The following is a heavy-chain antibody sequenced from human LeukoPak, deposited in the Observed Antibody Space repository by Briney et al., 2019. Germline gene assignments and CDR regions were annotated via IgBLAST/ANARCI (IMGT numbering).Heavy chain of an antibody. Sequence: QPGGSLRLSCAASGFIFSDHYMDWVRQAPGKGLEWVSSISGNSGRTYYADSVKGRFSISRDNSNNTLYLQMNSLRAEDAAVYYCAKSTSSWERVDYWGQGTLVTVSS. CDR1: GFIFSDHY. V-gene: IGHV3-23*01. CDR2: ISGNSGRT. J-gene: IGHJ4*02. CDR3: AKSTSSWERVDY. D-gene: IGHD6-13*01.